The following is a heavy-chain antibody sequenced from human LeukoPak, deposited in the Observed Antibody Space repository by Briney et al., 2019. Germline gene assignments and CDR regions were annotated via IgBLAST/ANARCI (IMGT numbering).Heavy chain of an antibody. V-gene: IGHV3-30-3*01. D-gene: IGHD3-3*01. Sequence: GRSLRLSCAASGFTFSSYAMHWVRQAPGKGLEWVAVISYDGSNKYYADSMKGRFTISRDNSKNTLYPQMNSLRAEDTAVYYCARVKDYDSWSGYYPYDAFDIWGQGTMVTVSS. CDR3: ARVKDYDSWSGYYPYDAFDI. CDR1: GFTFSSYA. J-gene: IGHJ3*02. CDR2: ISYDGSNK.